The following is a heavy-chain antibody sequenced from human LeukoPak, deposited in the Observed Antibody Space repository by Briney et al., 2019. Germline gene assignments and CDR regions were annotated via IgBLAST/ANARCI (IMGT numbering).Heavy chain of an antibody. D-gene: IGHD5-18*01. CDR2: MYYSGST. Sequence: PSETLSLTCTVSGGSMSSSTYYWGWIRQPPGKGLEWIGSMYYSGSTNYNPSLNSRVTISEDKSKNQFSLKLTSVTAADTAVYYRRIRGYSYALDYWGQGTLVTVSS. J-gene: IGHJ4*02. CDR1: GGSMSSSTYY. V-gene: IGHV4-39*07. CDR3: RIRGYSYALDY.